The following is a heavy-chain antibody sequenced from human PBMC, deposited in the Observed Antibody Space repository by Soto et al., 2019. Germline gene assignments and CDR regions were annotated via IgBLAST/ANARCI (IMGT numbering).Heavy chain of an antibody. CDR3: ARGPRGLYGNDY. D-gene: IGHD4-4*01. CDR2: INMDGSIT. J-gene: IGHJ4*02. CDR1: GFTFSSDW. V-gene: IGHV3-74*01. Sequence: PGGSLRLSCAASGFTFSSDWMHWVRQAAGKGLVWVSRINMDGSITNYADSVKGRFTISRDNAKNTLYLQMNSLRADDTAVYYCARGPRGLYGNDYWGQGALVTVSS.